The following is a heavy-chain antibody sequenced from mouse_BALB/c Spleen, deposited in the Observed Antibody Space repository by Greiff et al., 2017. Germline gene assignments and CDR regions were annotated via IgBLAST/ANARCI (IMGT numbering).Heavy chain of an antibody. J-gene: IGHJ2*01. Sequence: EVQLQQSGPGLVKPSQSLSLTCTVTGYSITSDYAWNWIRQFPGNKLEWMGYISYSGSTSYNPSLKSRISITRDTSKNQFFLQLNSVTTEDTATYYCARSDWDEYYFDYWGQGTTLTVSS. CDR3: ARSDWDEYYFDY. CDR2: ISYSGST. V-gene: IGHV3-2*02. D-gene: IGHD4-1*01. CDR1: GYSITSDYA.